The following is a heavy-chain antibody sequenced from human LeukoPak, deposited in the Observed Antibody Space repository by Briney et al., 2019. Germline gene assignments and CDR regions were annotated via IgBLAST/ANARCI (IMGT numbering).Heavy chain of an antibody. V-gene: IGHV3-7*03. Sequence: GGSLRLSCATSGFTFSSNWMSWVRHAPGRGLDWVANIKPDGSAEYYAASVKGRFTISRDNARNSLYLQMNSLRAEDTAVYFCARGGLSIMGYWGQGTLVTVSS. D-gene: IGHD2/OR15-2a*01. CDR3: ARGGLSIMGY. J-gene: IGHJ4*02. CDR2: IKPDGSAE. CDR1: GFTFSSNW.